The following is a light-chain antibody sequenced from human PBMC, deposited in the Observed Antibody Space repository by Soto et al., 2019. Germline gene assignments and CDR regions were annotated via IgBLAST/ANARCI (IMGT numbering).Light chain of an antibody. V-gene: IGKV3-15*01. CDR2: DSS. CDR1: QGIGST. J-gene: IGKJ4*01. CDR3: QRYNNGPLT. Sequence: EIVLTQSPAALSVSPGERVTLSCRASQGIGSTLAWYQQKPGQTPRLLIYDSSTRAIGIPTRFSGSRSGTEFTLTINGLQSEDFAVYYCQRYNNGPLTIG.